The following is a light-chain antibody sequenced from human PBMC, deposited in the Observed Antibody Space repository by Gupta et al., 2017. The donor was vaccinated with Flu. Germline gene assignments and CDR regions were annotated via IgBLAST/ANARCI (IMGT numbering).Light chain of an antibody. V-gene: IGLV4-69*01. Sequence: SVKITCTRSSGNSSYAIAWHQQQPEKGPRDLMKLNSDGSHSKGDGIPDRFSGSSSGAERYLTIASRQAEDEADYYLQTWGTGRVFGGGTKLTVL. CDR2: LNSDGSH. CDR1: SGNSSYA. CDR3: QTWGTGRV. J-gene: IGLJ3*02.